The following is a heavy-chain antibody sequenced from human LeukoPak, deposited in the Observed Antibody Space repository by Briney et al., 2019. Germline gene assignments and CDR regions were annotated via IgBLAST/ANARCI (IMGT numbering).Heavy chain of an antibody. D-gene: IGHD3-10*01. Sequence: PSETLSLTCTVSGGSISSSSYYWGWIRQPPGKGLEWIGSIYYSGSTYYNPSLKSRVTISVDTSKNQFSLKLSSVTAADTAVYYCARSFYYGSGSYYRALWFDPWGQGTLVTVSS. V-gene: IGHV4-39*01. CDR3: ARSFYYGSGSYYRALWFDP. J-gene: IGHJ5*02. CDR2: IYYSGST. CDR1: GGSISSSSYY.